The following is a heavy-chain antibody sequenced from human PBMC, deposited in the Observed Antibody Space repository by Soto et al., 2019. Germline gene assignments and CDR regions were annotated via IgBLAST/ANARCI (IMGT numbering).Heavy chain of an antibody. V-gene: IGHV3-21*01. Sequence: WGSLRLSCAASGVTFSSYSMNWVRQAPGKGLEWVSSISSSSSYIYYADSVTGRFTISRDNAKNSLYLQMNSLRAEDTAVYYCARAGALPTFAIDVWGQGTTVTVSS. CDR1: GVTFSSYS. J-gene: IGHJ6*02. D-gene: IGHD1-26*01. CDR3: ARAGALPTFAIDV. CDR2: ISSSSSYI.